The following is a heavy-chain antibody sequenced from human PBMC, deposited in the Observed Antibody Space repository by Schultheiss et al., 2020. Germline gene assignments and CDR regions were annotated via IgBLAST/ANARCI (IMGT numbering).Heavy chain of an antibody. CDR2: IWYDGSNK. Sequence: GGSLRLSCAASGFTFSSYSMNWVRQAPGKGLEWVAVIWYDGSNKYYADSVKGRFTISRDNSKNTLYLQMNSLRAEDTAVYYCAKDGGIAAAGPFDYWGQGTLVTVSS. CDR1: GFTFSSYS. CDR3: AKDGGIAAAGPFDY. V-gene: IGHV3-33*06. D-gene: IGHD6-13*01. J-gene: IGHJ4*02.